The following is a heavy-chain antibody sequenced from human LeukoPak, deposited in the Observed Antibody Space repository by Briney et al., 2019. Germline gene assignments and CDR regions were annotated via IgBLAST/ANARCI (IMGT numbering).Heavy chain of an antibody. CDR2: INPSGGST. V-gene: IGHV1-46*01. Sequence: ASVKVSCKASGYTFTTYYIHWVRQAPGQGLEWMGFINPSGGSTSYARKFQGRVTMTRDTSTSTVYMELSSLRSEDTAVYYCARNVASGFYFWGQRTQNGVSS. J-gene: IGHJ4*02. D-gene: IGHD1-1*01. CDR1: GYTFTTYY. CDR3: ARNVASGFYF.